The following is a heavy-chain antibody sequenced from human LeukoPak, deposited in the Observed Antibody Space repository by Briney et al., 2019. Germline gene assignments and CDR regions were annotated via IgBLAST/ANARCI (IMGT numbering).Heavy chain of an antibody. D-gene: IGHD4-17*01. CDR2: AFYSGDT. Sequence: SETLSLTCTVFGGSIIGSTYYWGWIRQPPGKGLEWIGSAFYSGDTYYKSSLKSRVTTSVDTSKNQFSLKLSSVTAADTAVYYCGRLRGAMTTVTSNFDYWGQGTLVTVSS. V-gene: IGHV4-39*01. J-gene: IGHJ4*02. CDR3: GRLRGAMTTVTSNFDY. CDR1: GGSIIGSTYY.